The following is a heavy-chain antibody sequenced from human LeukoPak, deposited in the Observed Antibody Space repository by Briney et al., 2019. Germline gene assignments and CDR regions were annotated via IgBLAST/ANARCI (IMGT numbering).Heavy chain of an antibody. CDR2: INPSGGST. V-gene: IGHV1-46*01. CDR3: ARGPWIQLWSRENWFDP. J-gene: IGHJ5*02. D-gene: IGHD5-18*01. Sequence: GASVKVSCKASGYTFTSYYMHWVRQAPGQGLEWMGIINPSGGSTSYAQKFQGRVTMTRDTSTSTVYMELSSLRSEDTAVYYCARGPWIQLWSRENWFDPWGQGTLVTVSS. CDR1: GYTFTSYY.